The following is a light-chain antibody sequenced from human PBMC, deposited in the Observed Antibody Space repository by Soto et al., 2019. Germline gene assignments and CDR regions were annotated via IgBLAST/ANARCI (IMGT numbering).Light chain of an antibody. CDR2: VSN. V-gene: IGLV1-40*01. CDR1: SSSIGAGYH. Sequence: QSALTQPPSVSGAPGQRVTISCTGSSSSIGAGYHVHWYQQLPGAAPKLLISVSNNRPSGVPDRFSGSRSGTSASLAIAGLQAEDEADYYCQSYDDSLSTYVFGTGTKVTVL. J-gene: IGLJ1*01. CDR3: QSYDDSLSTYV.